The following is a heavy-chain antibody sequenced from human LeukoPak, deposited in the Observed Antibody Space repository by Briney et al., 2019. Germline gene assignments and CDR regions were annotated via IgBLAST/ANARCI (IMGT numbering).Heavy chain of an antibody. J-gene: IGHJ4*02. CDR1: GFYFDDCA. V-gene: IGHV3-43*02. CDR2: ISGDGDST. CDR3: ARHINFDY. Sequence: GGSLRLSCAASGFYFDDCALHWVSQAPGKGLEWVSLISGDGDSTFYADSVKGRFTISRDNSENSLYLEMNSLRTEDTALYYCARHINFDYWGQGALVTVSS. D-gene: IGHD2-21*01.